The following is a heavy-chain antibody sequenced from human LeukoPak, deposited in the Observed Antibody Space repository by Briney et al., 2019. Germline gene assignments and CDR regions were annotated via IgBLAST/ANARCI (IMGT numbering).Heavy chain of an antibody. CDR1: GFTLSSNY. CDR2: IYSGGST. V-gene: IGHV3-66*02. J-gene: IGHJ3*02. CDR3: ARGSVFRGDAFDI. D-gene: IGHD2-21*01. Sequence: GGSLRLSCAASGFTLSSNYMSWVRQAPGKGLEWVSVIYSGGSTYYADSVKGRFTISRDNSKNTLYLQMTSLKAEDTAVYYCARGSVFRGDAFDIWGQGTMVTVSS.